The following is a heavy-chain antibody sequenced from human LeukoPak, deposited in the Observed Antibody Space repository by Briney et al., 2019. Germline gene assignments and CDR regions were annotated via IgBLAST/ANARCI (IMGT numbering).Heavy chain of an antibody. CDR2: ISGSGGST. D-gene: IGHD2-15*01. Sequence: GGSLRLSCAASGFTFSSYALSWVRQAPGKGLEWVSAISGSGGSTYYADSVKGRFTISRDNSKNTLYLQMNSLRAEDTAVYYCAREQVASDAFDIWGQGTMVTVSS. J-gene: IGHJ3*02. CDR3: AREQVASDAFDI. V-gene: IGHV3-23*01. CDR1: GFTFSSYA.